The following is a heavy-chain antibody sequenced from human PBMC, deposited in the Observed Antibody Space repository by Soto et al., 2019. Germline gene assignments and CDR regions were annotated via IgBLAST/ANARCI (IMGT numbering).Heavy chain of an antibody. J-gene: IGHJ6*02. V-gene: IGHV3-33*01. Sequence: QVQLVESGGGVVQPGNSLRLSCAASEFIFNIYGMHWVRQAPGKGLEWVAVIWFDGSNRYFADSVEGRFTNSRDNSKNTLYLEVNSLRAEDTAVYFCARGLRGISFYAMDVWGQGTAVTVSS. CDR2: IWFDGSNR. CDR3: ARGLRGISFYAMDV. D-gene: IGHD3-3*02. CDR1: EFIFNIYG.